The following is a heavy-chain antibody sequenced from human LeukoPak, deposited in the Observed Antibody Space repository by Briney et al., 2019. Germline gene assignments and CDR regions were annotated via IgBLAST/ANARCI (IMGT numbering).Heavy chain of an antibody. CDR3: ASDHYGILTRTDY. Sequence: SETLSLTCTVSGGSISSSSYYWGWIRQPPGKGLEWIGSIYYSGSTYYNPSLKSRVTISVDTSKNQFSLKLSSVTAADTAVYYCASDHYGILTRTDYWGQGTLVTVSS. CDR2: IYYSGST. V-gene: IGHV4-39*07. D-gene: IGHD3-9*01. CDR1: GGSISSSSYY. J-gene: IGHJ4*02.